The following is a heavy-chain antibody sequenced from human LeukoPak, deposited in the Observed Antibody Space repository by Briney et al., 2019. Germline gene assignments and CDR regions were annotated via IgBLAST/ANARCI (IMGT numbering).Heavy chain of an antibody. CDR2: INHSGST. V-gene: IGHV4-34*01. CDR1: GGSFSGYY. D-gene: IGHD3/OR15-3a*01. Sequence: SETLSLTCAVYGGSFSGYYWSWIRQPPGKGLEWIGEINHSGSTNYNPSLKSQVTISVDTSKNQFSLRLTSVTAADTAVYYCARQTGSGLFILPGGQGTLVTVSS. J-gene: IGHJ4*02. CDR3: ARQTGSGLFILP.